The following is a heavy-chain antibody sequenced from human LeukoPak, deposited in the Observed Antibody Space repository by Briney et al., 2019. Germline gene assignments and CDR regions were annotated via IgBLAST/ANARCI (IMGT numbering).Heavy chain of an antibody. CDR1: GFTFSSYA. V-gene: IGHV3-30-3*01. D-gene: IGHD2-2*01. CDR3: ARDSAPPCSSTSCPYYYYYYGMDV. CDR2: ISYDGSNK. J-gene: IGHJ6*02. Sequence: GRSLRLSCAASGFTFSSYAMHWVRQAPGKGLEWVAVISYDGSNKYYADSVKGRFTISRDNSKNTLYLQMNSLRAEDTAVYYCARDSAPPCSSTSCPYYYYYYGMDVWGQGTTVTVSS.